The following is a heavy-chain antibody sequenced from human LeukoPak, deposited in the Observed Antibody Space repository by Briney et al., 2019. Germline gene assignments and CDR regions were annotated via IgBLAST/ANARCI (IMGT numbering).Heavy chain of an antibody. V-gene: IGHV3-21*01. CDR1: GFTFSSYS. Sequence: GGXXRLSCAASGFTFSSYSMNWVRQAPGKGLEWVSSISSSSSYIYYADSVKGGFTISRDNAKNSLYLQMNSLRAEDTAVYYCARVADPLYCSGGSCYSDNAFDIWGQGTMVTVSS. CDR3: ARVADPLYCSGGSCYSDNAFDI. J-gene: IGHJ3*02. CDR2: ISSSSSYI. D-gene: IGHD2-15*01.